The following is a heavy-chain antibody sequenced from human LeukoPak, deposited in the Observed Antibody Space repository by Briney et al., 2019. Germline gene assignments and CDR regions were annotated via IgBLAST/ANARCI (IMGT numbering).Heavy chain of an antibody. V-gene: IGHV5-51*01. D-gene: IGHD2-8*01. CDR1: GYALTSYW. J-gene: IGHJ4*02. CDR2: ISPVDSDT. Sequence: AESMKISSKSSGYALTSYWICWVRQMPGKGLEWMGIISPVDSDTRYSPSFQGQVTISADKSITTAYLQWSSLKASDTAVYYCARLGVLYYFDYWGQGTLVTVSS. CDR3: ARLGVLYYFDY.